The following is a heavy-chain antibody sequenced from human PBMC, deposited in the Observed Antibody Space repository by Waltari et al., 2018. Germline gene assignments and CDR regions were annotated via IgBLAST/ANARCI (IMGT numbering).Heavy chain of an antibody. D-gene: IGHD6-13*01. CDR1: GFTFSSYA. CDR2: ISYDGINK. J-gene: IGHJ4*02. V-gene: IGHV3-30-3*01. Sequence: QVQLVESGGGVVTPGRSLRLACAASGFTFSSYAMHWVRKAPGKGLEWVAVISYDGINKYYADSVKGRFTISRDNSKNTLYLQMNSLRAEDTAVYYCARDLRMAAAGVGGFDYWGQGTLVTVSS. CDR3: ARDLRMAAAGVGGFDY.